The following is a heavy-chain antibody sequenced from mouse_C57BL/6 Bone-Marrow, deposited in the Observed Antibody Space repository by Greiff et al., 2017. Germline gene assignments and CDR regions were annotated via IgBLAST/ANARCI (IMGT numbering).Heavy chain of an antibody. V-gene: IGHV1-55*01. D-gene: IGHD1-1*01. J-gene: IGHJ1*03. Sequence: VQLQQSGAELVKPGASVKMSCKASGYTFTSYWITWVKQRPGQGLEWIGDIYPGSGSTNNNEKFKSKATLTVDTSSSTAYMQLSSLTSEDSAVYYCARLDLIYYCGSGYFDVWGTGTTVTVSS. CDR1: GYTFTSYW. CDR2: IYPGSGST. CDR3: ARLDLIYYCGSGYFDV.